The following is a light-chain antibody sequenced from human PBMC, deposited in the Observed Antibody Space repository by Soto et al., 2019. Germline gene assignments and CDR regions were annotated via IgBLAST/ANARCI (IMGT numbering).Light chain of an antibody. CDR3: QHYNSYSEA. Sequence: DIQMTQSPSTLSASVGDRVTITCRASQSISSWLAWYQQKPGKAPKLLIYKASSLESGVPSRFSGSGSGTEFTLTTSSLQPDDFATYYCQHYNSYSEAFGQGTRLEIK. V-gene: IGKV1-5*03. CDR1: QSISSW. J-gene: IGKJ5*01. CDR2: KAS.